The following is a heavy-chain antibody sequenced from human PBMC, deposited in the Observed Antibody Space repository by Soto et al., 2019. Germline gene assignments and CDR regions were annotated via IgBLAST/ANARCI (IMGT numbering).Heavy chain of an antibody. CDR3: AKDRYYYGSEIFDY. Sequence: GGSLRLSCAASGFTFSSYAMSWVRQAPGKGLEWVSAIRGSGGSTYYADSVKGRFTISRDNSKNTLYLQINSLRAEDTAVYYCAKDRYYYGSEIFDYWGQGTLVTVSS. V-gene: IGHV3-23*01. D-gene: IGHD3-10*01. CDR1: GFTFSSYA. J-gene: IGHJ4*02. CDR2: IRGSGGST.